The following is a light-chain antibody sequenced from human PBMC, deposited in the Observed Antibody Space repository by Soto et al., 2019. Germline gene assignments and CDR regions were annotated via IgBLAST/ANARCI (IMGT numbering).Light chain of an antibody. CDR3: SSYTSSSTRV. CDR1: SSDVGGYNY. CDR2: DVS. J-gene: IGLJ1*01. Sequence: QSVLTQPASVSGSPGRSITISCTGTSSDVGGYNYVSWYQQHPGKAPKLMIYDVSNRPSGFSNRFSGSKSGNTASLTISGLQAEDEADYYCSSYTSSSTRVFGTGTKVTV. V-gene: IGLV2-14*01.